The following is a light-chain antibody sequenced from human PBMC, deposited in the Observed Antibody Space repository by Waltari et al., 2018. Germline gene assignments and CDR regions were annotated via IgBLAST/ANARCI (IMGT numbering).Light chain of an antibody. CDR2: EVS. Sequence: QSALTPPPSVSGSPGQSITISCTGTSSDVGSYNLVSWYQQHPGKAPKLMIYEVSKRPSGVSNRFSGSKSGNTASLTISGLQAEDEADYYCCSYAGSSTFVFGGGTKLTVL. V-gene: IGLV2-23*02. CDR1: SSDVGSYNL. J-gene: IGLJ2*01. CDR3: CSYAGSSTFV.